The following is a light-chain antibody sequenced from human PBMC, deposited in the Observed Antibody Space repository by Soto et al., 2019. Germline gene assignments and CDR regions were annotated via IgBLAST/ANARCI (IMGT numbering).Light chain of an antibody. CDR1: QSVSGY. Sequence: EIVLTQSPATLSLSPGERATLSCRASQSVSGYLAWYQQKPGQAPRLLMYDASNRATGIPARFSGSGSGTDVALTISSLEPEDFAVYYCQQRRNWPSTFGGGTKVEIK. V-gene: IGKV3-11*01. CDR3: QQRRNWPST. CDR2: DAS. J-gene: IGKJ4*01.